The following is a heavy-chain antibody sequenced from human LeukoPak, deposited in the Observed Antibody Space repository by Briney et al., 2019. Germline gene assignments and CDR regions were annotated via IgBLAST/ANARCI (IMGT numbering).Heavy chain of an antibody. CDR3: ATNVVVVAATGVLDV. D-gene: IGHD2-15*01. J-gene: IGHJ3*01. V-gene: IGHV3-53*05. Sequence: GGSLRLPCAASVTVRSNYMSWVRQAPGKGLEWVSVIFSGGSTSYADSVKGRFTISRDNSKNTVYLQIDGLRTEDTGVYYCATNVVVVAATGVLDVWGQGTMVTVSS. CDR2: IFSGGST. CDR1: VTVRSNY.